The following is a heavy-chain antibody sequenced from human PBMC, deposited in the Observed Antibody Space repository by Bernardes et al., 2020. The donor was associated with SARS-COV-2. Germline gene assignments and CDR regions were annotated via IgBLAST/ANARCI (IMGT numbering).Heavy chain of an antibody. CDR1: GFTFSSHS. V-gene: IGHV3-23*01. CDR3: ARLQYDFWSGPHY. CDR2: LSGSVGST. Sequence: GSLRLSCVASGFTFSSHSMSWVRQAPGKGLEWVSTLSGSVGSTYYADSVKGHFTIYRDNSNDTLYLQMDNLRVEDTAVYFCARLQYDFWSGPHYWGQGTLVAVSS. J-gene: IGHJ4*01. D-gene: IGHD3-3*01.